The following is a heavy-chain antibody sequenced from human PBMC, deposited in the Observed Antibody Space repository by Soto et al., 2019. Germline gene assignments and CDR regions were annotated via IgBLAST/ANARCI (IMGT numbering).Heavy chain of an antibody. V-gene: IGHV4-59*01. CDR2: IYYSGST. J-gene: IGHJ5*02. CDR3: ASTLWFGGYNWFDP. D-gene: IGHD3-10*01. Sequence: SETLSLTCTVSGGSISSYYWSWIRQPPGKGLEWIGYIYYSGSTNYNPSLKSRVTISVDTSKNQFSLKLSSVTAADTAVYYCASTLWFGGYNWFDPWGQGTLVTSPQ. CDR1: GGSISSYY.